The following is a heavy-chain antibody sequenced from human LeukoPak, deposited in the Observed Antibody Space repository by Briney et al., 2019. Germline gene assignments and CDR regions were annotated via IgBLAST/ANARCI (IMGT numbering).Heavy chain of an antibody. CDR2: INHSGST. J-gene: IGHJ4*02. CDR3: ARGIRYAALDY. V-gene: IGHV4-39*07. Sequence: SETLSLTCTVSGGSISSGDYYWSWIRQPPGKGLEWIGEINHSGSTNYNPSLKSRVTISVDTSKNQFSLKLSSVTAADTAVYYCARGIRYAALDYWGQGTLVTVSS. CDR1: GGSISSGDYY. D-gene: IGHD2-2*01.